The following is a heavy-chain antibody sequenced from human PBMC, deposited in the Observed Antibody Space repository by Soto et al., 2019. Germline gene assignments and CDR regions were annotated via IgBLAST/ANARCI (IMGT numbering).Heavy chain of an antibody. Sequence: LPETLSLTCTVSGGSISSYYWSWVRQPPGEGLEWIGYIYYSGSTNYNPSLKSRVTISVDTSKNQFSLKLSSVTAADTAVYYCARAHSSSWSVTLYYYYYMDVWGKGTTVTVSS. D-gene: IGHD6-13*01. V-gene: IGHV4-59*01. J-gene: IGHJ6*03. CDR3: ARAHSSSWSVTLYYYYYMDV. CDR2: IYYSGST. CDR1: GGSISSYY.